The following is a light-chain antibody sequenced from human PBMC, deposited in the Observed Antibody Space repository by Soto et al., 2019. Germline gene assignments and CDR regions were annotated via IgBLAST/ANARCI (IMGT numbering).Light chain of an antibody. Sequence: EIVLTQSPATLSLSPGERATLSCRASQSVSSYLAWYQQKPGQAPRLLIYDASNSATGIPARFSGSGSGTDVNLTISSLEPEDFAVYYCQQRSNWQGTFGGGTKVEIK. CDR2: DAS. CDR1: QSVSSY. V-gene: IGKV3-11*01. J-gene: IGKJ4*01. CDR3: QQRSNWQGT.